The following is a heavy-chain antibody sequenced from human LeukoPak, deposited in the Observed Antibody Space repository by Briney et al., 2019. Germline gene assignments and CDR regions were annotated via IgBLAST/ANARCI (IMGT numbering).Heavy chain of an antibody. V-gene: IGHV4-59*01. J-gene: IGHJ4*02. CDR3: ARSHYDFWSDYLGAPFAY. CDR1: GGSISSYY. D-gene: IGHD3-3*01. Sequence: SETLSLTCTVSGGSISSYYWSWIRQPPGRGLEWIGYISYSGSTNYNPSLKSRVTISVDTSKNQFSLKLSSVTAADTAVYYCARSHYDFWSDYLGAPFAYWGQGTLVTVSS. CDR2: ISYSGST.